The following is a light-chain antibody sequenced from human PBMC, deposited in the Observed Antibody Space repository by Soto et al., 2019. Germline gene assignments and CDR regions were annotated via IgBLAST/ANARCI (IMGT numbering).Light chain of an antibody. CDR3: SSYTISSTVV. V-gene: IGLV2-14*01. CDR1: SSDVGGYNY. J-gene: IGLJ2*01. Sequence: QSALTQPASVSGSPGQSITISCTGTSSDVGGYNYVSWYQQHPDKAPKLMIYDVSNRPSGVSNRFSGSKSGNTASLTISGLQAEDEADYYCSSYTISSTVVFGGGTKLTVL. CDR2: DVS.